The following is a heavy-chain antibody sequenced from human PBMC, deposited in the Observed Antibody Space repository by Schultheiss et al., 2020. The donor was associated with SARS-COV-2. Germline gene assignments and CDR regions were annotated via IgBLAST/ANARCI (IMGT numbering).Heavy chain of an antibody. J-gene: IGHJ5*02. Sequence: GGSLRLSCAASGFTFSSYGMHWVRQAPGKGLEWVAFIRYDGSNKYYADSVKGRFTISRDNSKNTLYLQMNSLRAEDTAVYYCAKDRGSSLIAKANWFDPWGQGTLVTVSS. CDR2: IRYDGSNK. CDR3: AKDRGSSLIAKANWFDP. D-gene: IGHD6-13*01. V-gene: IGHV3-30*02. CDR1: GFTFSSYG.